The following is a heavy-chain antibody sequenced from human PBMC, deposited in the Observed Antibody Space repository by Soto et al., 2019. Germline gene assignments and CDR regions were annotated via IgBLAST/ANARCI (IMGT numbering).Heavy chain of an antibody. J-gene: IGHJ4*02. Sequence: GGSLRLSCAASGFTFSSYAMSWVRQAPGKGLEWVSAISGSGGSTYYADSVKGRFTISRDNSKNTLYLQMNSLRAEDTAVYYCAKDLIREPRGDPGYWGQGSLVTVSS. CDR3: AKDLIREPRGDPGY. CDR1: GFTFSSYA. CDR2: ISGSGGST. V-gene: IGHV3-23*01. D-gene: IGHD2-21*02.